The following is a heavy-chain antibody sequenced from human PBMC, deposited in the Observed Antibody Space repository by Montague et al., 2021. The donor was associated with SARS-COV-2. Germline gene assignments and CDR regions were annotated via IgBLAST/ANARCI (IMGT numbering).Heavy chain of an antibody. CDR2: IYYSVST. D-gene: IGHD6-19*01. J-gene: IGHJ3*02. CDR1: GGSISSSSYY. V-gene: IGHV4-39*01. Sequence: SETLSLTCTVSGGSISSSSYYWGWIRQPPGKGLEWIGSIYYSVSTYYNPSLKSRVTISVDTSKNQFSLKLSSVTAADTAVYYCARLFYSSGWSENDAFDIWGQGTMVTVSS. CDR3: ARLFYSSGWSENDAFDI.